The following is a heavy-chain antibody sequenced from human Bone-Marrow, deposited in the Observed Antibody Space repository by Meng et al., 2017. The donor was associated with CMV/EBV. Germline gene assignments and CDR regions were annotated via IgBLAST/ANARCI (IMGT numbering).Heavy chain of an antibody. CDR2: ISWNSGSI. Sequence: SLKIPCAASGFTFDDYAMHWVRQAPGKGLEWVSGISWNSGSIGYADSVKGRFTISRDNAKNSLYLQMNSLRAEDTALYYCAKGPGAAVAGTRLDYWGQGTLVTVSS. CDR3: AKGPGAAVAGTRLDY. J-gene: IGHJ4*02. V-gene: IGHV3-9*01. D-gene: IGHD6-19*01. CDR1: GFTFDDYA.